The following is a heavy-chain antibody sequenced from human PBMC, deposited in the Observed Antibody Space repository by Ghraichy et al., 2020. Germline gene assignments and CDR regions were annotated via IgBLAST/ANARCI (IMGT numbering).Heavy chain of an antibody. Sequence: GGSLRLSCAASGFTFSSYSMNWVRQAPGKGMEWVSYISSSSSTIYYPDSVKGRFTISRYNAKNSLYLQMNSLRDEDTAVYYCASSIIAFDMWGLGTMVTVSS. D-gene: IGHD2-21*01. CDR3: ASSIIAFDM. CDR1: GFTFSSYS. V-gene: IGHV3-48*02. J-gene: IGHJ3*02. CDR2: ISSSSSTI.